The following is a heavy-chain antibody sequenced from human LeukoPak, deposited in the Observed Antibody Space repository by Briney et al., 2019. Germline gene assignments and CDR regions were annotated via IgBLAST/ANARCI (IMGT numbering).Heavy chain of an antibody. CDR1: GGSISSSY. D-gene: IGHD5-12*01. J-gene: IGHJ2*01. V-gene: IGHV4-59*08. Sequence: SETLSLTRTVSGGSISSSYWSWIRQPPGKGLEWIGYIYNSGSTKYYPSLKSRVTMSVDMSKNQFSLRLSSVTAADTAVYYCARRGIYCYFDLWGRGTLVTASS. CDR3: ARRGIYCYFDL. CDR2: IYNSGST.